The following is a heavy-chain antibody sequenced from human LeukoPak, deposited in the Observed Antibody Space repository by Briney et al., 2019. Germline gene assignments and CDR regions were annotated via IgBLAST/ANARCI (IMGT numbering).Heavy chain of an antibody. Sequence: ASVKVSSKPSRDTFFGYYMHCVPQTPGQGLGSMSRIKSNSGARNYAPKFQGRVTFSRDNSISTAYMELSSLRSDDTAIYYCARGRGGATTGFDHWGQGTLVTVS. V-gene: IGHV1-2*06. CDR3: ARGRGGATTGFDH. D-gene: IGHD1-26*01. CDR2: IKSNSGAR. J-gene: IGHJ4*02. CDR1: RDTFFGYY.